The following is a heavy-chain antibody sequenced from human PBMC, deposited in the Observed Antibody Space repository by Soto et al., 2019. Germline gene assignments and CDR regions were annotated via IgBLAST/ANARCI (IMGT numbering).Heavy chain of an antibody. CDR3: ARDLSPGIAEQAQAY. J-gene: IGHJ4*02. Sequence: ASVKVSCKASGYTFTGYYMHWVRQAPGQGLEWMGWINPNSGGTNYAQKFQGWVTMTRDTSISTAYMELSRLRSDDTAVYYCARDLSPGIAEQAQAYWGQGTLVTVSS. CDR1: GYTFTGYY. V-gene: IGHV1-2*04. D-gene: IGHD6-13*01. CDR2: INPNSGGT.